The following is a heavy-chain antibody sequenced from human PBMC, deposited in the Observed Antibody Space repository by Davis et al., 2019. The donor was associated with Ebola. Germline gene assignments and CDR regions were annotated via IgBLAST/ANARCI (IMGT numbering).Heavy chain of an antibody. CDR1: GFTFSSYE. Sequence: GESLKISCAASGFTFSSYEMNWVRQAPGKGLEWVSAISGSGGSTYYADSVKGRFTISRDNSKNTLYLQMNSLRAEDTAVYYCANSGGVTTRRPIDYWGQGTLVTVSS. D-gene: IGHD4-17*01. CDR3: ANSGGVTTRRPIDY. J-gene: IGHJ4*02. CDR2: ISGSGGST. V-gene: IGHV3-23*01.